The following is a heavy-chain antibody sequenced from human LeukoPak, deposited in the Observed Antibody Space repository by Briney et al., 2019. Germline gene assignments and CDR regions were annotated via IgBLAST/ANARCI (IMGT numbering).Heavy chain of an antibody. CDR3: ARNNGMDV. CDR1: GFALSSHW. J-gene: IGHJ6*02. CDR2: VNRDGSET. Sequence: PGGSLRLSCAASGFALSSHWMTWVRQVPGRGPEWVANVNRDGSETYYLDSVKGRFTISKDNARKSLYLQMNSLRAEDTALYHCARNNGMDVWGQGTTVIVSS. V-gene: IGHV3-7*03.